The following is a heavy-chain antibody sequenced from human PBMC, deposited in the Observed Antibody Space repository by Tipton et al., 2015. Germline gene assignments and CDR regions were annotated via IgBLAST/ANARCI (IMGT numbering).Heavy chain of an antibody. CDR2: INQDGTEK. D-gene: IGHD6-6*01. CDR1: GFTFSSSW. CDR3: ARTEAASRYFSHYYGMDV. Sequence: SLRLSCAASGFTFSSSWMSWVRQAPGKGLEWVANINQDGTEKYYVDSVKGRFAISRDNAKNSLYLQLNSLSLDDTAVYYCARTEAASRYFSHYYGMDVWGQGTTVIVSS. J-gene: IGHJ6*02. V-gene: IGHV3-7*03.